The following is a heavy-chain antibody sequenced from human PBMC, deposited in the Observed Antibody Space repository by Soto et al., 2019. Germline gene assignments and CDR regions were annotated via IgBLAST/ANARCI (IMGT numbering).Heavy chain of an antibody. Sequence: GGSLRLSCAASGFTFSSYAMSWVRQAPGKGLEWVSAISGSGGSTYYADSVKGRFTISRDNSKNTLYLQMNSLRAEDTAVYYCAKDIGTERQWLVLPRVFDPWGQGTLVTVSS. CDR2: ISGSGGST. CDR3: AKDIGTERQWLVLPRVFDP. D-gene: IGHD6-19*01. J-gene: IGHJ5*02. CDR1: GFTFSSYA. V-gene: IGHV3-23*01.